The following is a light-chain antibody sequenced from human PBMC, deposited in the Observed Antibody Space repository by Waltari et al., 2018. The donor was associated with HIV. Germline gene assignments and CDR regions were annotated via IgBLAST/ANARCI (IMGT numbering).Light chain of an antibody. V-gene: IGLV1-44*01. J-gene: IGLJ2*01. Sequence: QSELSQPPSASGTPGPRVAISCSGSSSNIGRNPVNWYQQLPGTAPKLLIYSNNQRPSGVPDRFSGSTSGTSASLAITGLQSEDEADYYCALWDDSLNGVLFGGGTKLTVL. CDR2: SNN. CDR1: SSNIGRNP. CDR3: ALWDDSLNGVL.